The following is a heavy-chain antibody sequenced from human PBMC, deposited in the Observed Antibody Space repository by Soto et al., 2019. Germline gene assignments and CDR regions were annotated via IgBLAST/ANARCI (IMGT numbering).Heavy chain of an antibody. J-gene: IGHJ5*02. Sequence: ASVKVSCKASGYTFTSYYMHWVRQAPGQGLEWMGIIIPSGGSTSYAQKFQGRVTMTADESTSTAYMELSSLRSEDTAVYYCARAGNYYGSGRRNWFDPWGQGTLVTVSS. V-gene: IGHV1-46*01. CDR3: ARAGNYYGSGRRNWFDP. D-gene: IGHD3-10*01. CDR2: IIPSGGST. CDR1: GYTFTSYY.